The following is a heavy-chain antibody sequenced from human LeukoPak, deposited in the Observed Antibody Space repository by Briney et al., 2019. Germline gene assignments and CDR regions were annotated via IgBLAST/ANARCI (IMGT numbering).Heavy chain of an antibody. CDR3: ARNTYYYHSSVYYHYYFDY. V-gene: IGHV3-48*03. CDR1: GFTFSSYE. D-gene: IGHD3-22*01. J-gene: IGHJ4*02. Sequence: GGSLRLSCAVSGFTFSSYEMNWVRQAPGKGLEWISYISTSGSTIYYADSVKGRFTISRDNAKNSLYLQMNSLRAEDTAVYYCARNTYYYHSSVYYHYYFDYWGQGTLVTVSS. CDR2: ISTSGSTI.